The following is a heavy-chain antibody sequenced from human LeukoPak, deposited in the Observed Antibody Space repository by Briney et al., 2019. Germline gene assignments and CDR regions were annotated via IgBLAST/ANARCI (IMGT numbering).Heavy chain of an antibody. CDR1: GGSISSYY. Sequence: PSETLSLTCTVSGGSISSYYWSWIRQPPGKGLEWIGYIYYSGSTNYNPSLKSRVTISVDTSKNQFSLKLSSVTAADTAVYYCARDRQHPYYFDYWGQGTLVTVSS. J-gene: IGHJ4*02. CDR2: IYYSGST. V-gene: IGHV4-59*01. CDR3: ARDRQHPYYFDY. D-gene: IGHD6-13*01.